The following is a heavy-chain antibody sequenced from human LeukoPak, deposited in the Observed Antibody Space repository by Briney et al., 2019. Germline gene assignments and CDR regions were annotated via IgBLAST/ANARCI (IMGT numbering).Heavy chain of an antibody. D-gene: IGHD5-18*01. J-gene: IGHJ6*02. CDR1: GGTFSSYA. V-gene: IGHV1-69*13. CDR2: IIPIFGTA. CDR3: ARAGIRGYSYGYPYYYGMDV. Sequence: SVKVSFKASGGTFSSYAISWVRQAPGQGLEWMGGIIPIFGTANYAQKFQGRVTITADESTSTAYMELSSLRSEDTAVYYCARAGIRGYSYGYPYYYGMDVWGQGTTVTVSS.